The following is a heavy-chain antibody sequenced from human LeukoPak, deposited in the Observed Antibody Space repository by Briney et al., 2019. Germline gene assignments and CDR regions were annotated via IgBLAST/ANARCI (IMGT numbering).Heavy chain of an antibody. CDR2: IESKTDGGTT. V-gene: IGHV3-15*04. CDR1: GFSFSDAW. CDR3: TTDLQWLVLVGYYYSIDV. D-gene: IGHD6-19*01. J-gene: IGHJ6*03. Sequence: PGGSLRLSCAASGFSFSDAWMSWVRQIPGKGLEWVGRIESKTDGGTTDYAAPVKGRFTISRDDSKNTLYLQMNSLKTEDTAVYYCTTDLQWLVLVGYYYSIDVWGKGTTVTVSS.